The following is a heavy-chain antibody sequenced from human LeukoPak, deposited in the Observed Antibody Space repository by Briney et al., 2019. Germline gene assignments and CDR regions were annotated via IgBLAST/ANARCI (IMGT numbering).Heavy chain of an antibody. Sequence: ASVKVSCKASGYTFTSYGISWVRQAPGQGLEWMGWISAYNGNTNYALKLQGRVTMTTDTSTSTAYMELRSLRSDDTAVYYCARDKYYYYGSGSYDDTFDYWGQGTLVTVSS. D-gene: IGHD3-10*01. CDR3: ARDKYYYYGSGSYDDTFDY. CDR1: GYTFTSYG. CDR2: ISAYNGNT. V-gene: IGHV1-18*04. J-gene: IGHJ4*02.